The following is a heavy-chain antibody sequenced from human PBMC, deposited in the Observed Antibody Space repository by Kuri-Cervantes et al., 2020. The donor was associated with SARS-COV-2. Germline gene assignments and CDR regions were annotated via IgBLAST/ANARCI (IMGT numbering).Heavy chain of an antibody. CDR2: FDPEDGET. V-gene: IGHV1-24*01. CDR1: GYTLTELS. D-gene: IGHD6-19*01. Sequence: ASVKVSCKVSGYTLTELSMRWVRQAPGKGLEWMGGFDPEDGETIYAQKFQGRVTMTTDTSTSTAYMELRSLRSDDTAVYYCVYSSGWYGGYWGQGTLVTVSS. J-gene: IGHJ4*02. CDR3: VYSSGWYGGY.